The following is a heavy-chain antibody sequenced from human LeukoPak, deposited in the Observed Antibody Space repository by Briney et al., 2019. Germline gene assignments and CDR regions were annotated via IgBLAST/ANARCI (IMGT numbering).Heavy chain of an antibody. D-gene: IGHD3-16*02. V-gene: IGHV4-59*01. CDR3: ARDYPHFFDN. Sequence: SETLSLTCTVSGGSIANYYWSWIRQTPGKGLEWIGFSYYTGPTNYNPSLKSRVTTSIDTSKSQFSLRLTSVTPADTAIYYCARDYPHFFDNWGQGALVTVSS. CDR2: SYYTGPT. CDR1: GGSIANYY. J-gene: IGHJ4*02.